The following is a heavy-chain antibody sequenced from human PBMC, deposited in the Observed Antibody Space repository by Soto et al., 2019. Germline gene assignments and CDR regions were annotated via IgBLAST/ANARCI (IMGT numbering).Heavy chain of an antibody. Sequence: QVQLVQSGAEVKKPGASVKVSCKASGYTFTGYYIHWVRQAPGQGLEWMGWINPNSGGTNSAQKFQGRVSMTRDTSISTAYMEMSRLGSDDTAVYYCARDQNTIYCSGGRCYTRYFYGMDVWGQGTTVTVSS. V-gene: IGHV1-2*02. CDR2: INPNSGGT. D-gene: IGHD2-15*01. CDR1: GYTFTGYY. CDR3: ARDQNTIYCSGGRCYTRYFYGMDV. J-gene: IGHJ6*02.